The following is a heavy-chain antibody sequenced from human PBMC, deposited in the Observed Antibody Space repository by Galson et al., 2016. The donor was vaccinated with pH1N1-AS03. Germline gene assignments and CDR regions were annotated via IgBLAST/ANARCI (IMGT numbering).Heavy chain of an antibody. D-gene: IGHD3-10*01. J-gene: IGHJ4*02. V-gene: IGHV1-69*06. CDR2: ISPIFGSA. Sequence: SVKVSCKASGGTLNNYAVNWVRQAPGQGLVWMGGISPIFGSATHAQKFQGRVTITADIFTNTAYMELSGLSSEDTAVYYRARGLTYHFGSGSVFWGQGTLVTVSS. CDR1: GGTLNNYA. CDR3: ARGLTYHFGSGSVF.